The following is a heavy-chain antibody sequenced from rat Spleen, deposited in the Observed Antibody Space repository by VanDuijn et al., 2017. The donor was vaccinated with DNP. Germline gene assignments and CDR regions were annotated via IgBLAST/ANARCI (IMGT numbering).Heavy chain of an antibody. D-gene: IGHD1-11*01. CDR1: EFTFSKSD. V-gene: IGHV5-27*01. J-gene: IGHJ2*01. CDR3: TTDFERGY. Sequence: EVHLVESGGGLVQPGRSLKLSCAASEFTFSKSDVAWVRQAPKKGLEWVATISVGGGNTYYRDSVKGRFTISRDNAKSTLYLQMNSLTSEDTATFYCTTDFERGYWGQGVMVTVSS. CDR2: ISVGGGNT.